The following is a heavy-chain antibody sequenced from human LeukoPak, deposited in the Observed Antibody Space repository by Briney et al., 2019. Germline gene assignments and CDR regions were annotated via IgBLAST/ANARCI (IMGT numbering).Heavy chain of an antibody. V-gene: IGHV5-51*01. CDR1: GYKFTSYW. CDR3: ARLTAGDTSGYYYGVY. Sequence: GDSLKISCKGSGYKFTSYWIGWVRQMPGKGLEWMGIIYPDDYNSRYSPSFQGQVTMSADKSTSTAYLQWSSLKASDTAMYYCARLTAGDTSGYYYGVYWGQGTLVTVSS. J-gene: IGHJ4*02. D-gene: IGHD3-22*01. CDR2: IYPDDYNS.